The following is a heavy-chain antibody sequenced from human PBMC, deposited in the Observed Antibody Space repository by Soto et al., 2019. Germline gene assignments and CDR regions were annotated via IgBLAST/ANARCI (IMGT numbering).Heavy chain of an antibody. CDR1: GYSFTRYG. Sequence: QVQLVQSRAEVKNSGASVKVSCKASGYSFTRYGIAWARQAPGQGLEWMGWINTYNGNTNYAQNLQGRVTLTTDTSTSTAYMELTSLRSNDTAIYYCAMVDVYVTPSPQDVW. V-gene: IGHV1-18*01. CDR2: INTYNGNT. CDR3: AMVDVYVTPSPQDV. D-gene: IGHD3-16*01. J-gene: IGHJ6*01.